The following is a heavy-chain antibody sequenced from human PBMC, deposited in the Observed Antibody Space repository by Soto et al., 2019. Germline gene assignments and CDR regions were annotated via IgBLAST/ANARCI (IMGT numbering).Heavy chain of an antibody. Sequence: SEPLSLTCTVSGDSVTSGDYHWSWIRQPPGKGLEWIGYIYYSGNTNYSPSLKSRVAISVDTSNNQFSLKLSSVTAADTAVYYCAISSVLAGTGEFDDWGQGTLVTGSS. CDR1: GDSVTSGDYH. CDR3: AISSVLAGTGEFDD. V-gene: IGHV4-61*08. J-gene: IGHJ4*02. D-gene: IGHD6-19*01. CDR2: IYYSGNT.